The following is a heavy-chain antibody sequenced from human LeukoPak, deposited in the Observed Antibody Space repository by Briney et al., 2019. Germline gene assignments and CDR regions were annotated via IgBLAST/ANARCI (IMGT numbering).Heavy chain of an antibody. J-gene: IGHJ4*02. V-gene: IGHV3-23*01. CDR2: LTGSGGGT. CDR3: AKEAVEYFDY. Sequence: PGGSLRLSCAASGFTFSTYSVNWVRQAPGKGLGWVSALTGSGGGTYYADSVKGRFTISRDNSKNTMYLQMNSLRAEDTAVYYCAKEAVEYFDYWGQGNLVTVSS. CDR1: GFTFSTYS.